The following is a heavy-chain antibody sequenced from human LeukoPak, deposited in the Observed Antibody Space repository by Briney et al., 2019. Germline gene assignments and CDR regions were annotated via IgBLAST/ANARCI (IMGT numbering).Heavy chain of an antibody. J-gene: IGHJ4*02. CDR3: ARPSSGFHF. CDR1: GFIFSDFA. D-gene: IGHD3-22*01. V-gene: IGHV3-73*01. Sequence: GGSLRLSCAASGFIFSDFAMHWVRQASGKGLEWVGRIGTKVDSYATTYAASVKGRFTVSRDDSKNTAYLEMNSLKSEDTAVYYCARPSSGFHFWGQGTLVTVSS. CDR2: IGTKVDSYAT.